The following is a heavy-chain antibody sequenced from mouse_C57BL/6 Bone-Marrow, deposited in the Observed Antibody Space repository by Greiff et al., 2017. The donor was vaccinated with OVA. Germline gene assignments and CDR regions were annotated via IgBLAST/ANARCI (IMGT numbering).Heavy chain of an antibody. CDR1: AYIFTSFW. V-gene: IGHV1-7*01. D-gene: IGHD1-1*01. J-gene: IGHJ2*01. CDR3: ARRGRDYFDY. CDR2: INPSSGYT. Sequence: QVQPKESGAELAKPGASVKLSCKASAYIFTSFWMHWVKQRPGQGLEWIGYINPSSGYTKYNQKFKDKATLTADKSSSTAYMQLRSLKYEDSEVYDCARRGRDYFDYRGKGTTLTFSS.